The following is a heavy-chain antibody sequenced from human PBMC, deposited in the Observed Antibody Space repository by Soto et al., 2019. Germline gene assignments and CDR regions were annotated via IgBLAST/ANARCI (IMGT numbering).Heavy chain of an antibody. CDR1: GGSISSTNW. Sequence: QVQLQESGPGLVKPSGTLSLTCAVSGGSISSTNWWSWVRQPPGKGLGWIGEIYHSGSTNYNPSLKSRVTIAVDKSKTQFSLNLGSVTATDTAVYYCAKKGYFDWSNWFDSWGQGTLVTVSS. V-gene: IGHV4-4*02. D-gene: IGHD3-9*01. CDR3: AKKGYFDWSNWFDS. CDR2: IYHSGST. J-gene: IGHJ5*01.